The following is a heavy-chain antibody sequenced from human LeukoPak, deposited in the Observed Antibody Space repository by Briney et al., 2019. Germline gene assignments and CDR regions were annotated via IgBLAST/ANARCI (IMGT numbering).Heavy chain of an antibody. CDR1: GGSISSYY. J-gene: IGHJ6*03. CDR3: ARDKDYGSGSYYRFYYYYYYMDV. Sequence: SETLSLTCTVSGGSISSYYWSWIRQPAGKGLEWIGRIYTSGSTNYNPSLKSRVTMSVDTSKNQFSLKLSSVTAADTAVYYCARDKDYGSGSYYRFYYYYYYMDVWGKGTTVTVSS. CDR2: IYTSGST. V-gene: IGHV4-4*07. D-gene: IGHD3-10*01.